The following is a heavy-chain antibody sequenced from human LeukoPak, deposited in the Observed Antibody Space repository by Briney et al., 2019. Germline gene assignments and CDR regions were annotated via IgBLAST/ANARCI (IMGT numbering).Heavy chain of an antibody. V-gene: IGHV1-18*01. J-gene: IGHJ4*02. Sequence: ASVKVSCKASGYTFTNFDINWVRQAPGQGLEWMGWISAYNGNTNYAQKLQGRVTMTTDTSTSTAYMELRSLRSDDTAVYYCARDPYSSRPLDYWGQGTLVTVSS. CDR3: ARDPYSSRPLDY. CDR1: GYTFTNFD. D-gene: IGHD6-13*01. CDR2: ISAYNGNT.